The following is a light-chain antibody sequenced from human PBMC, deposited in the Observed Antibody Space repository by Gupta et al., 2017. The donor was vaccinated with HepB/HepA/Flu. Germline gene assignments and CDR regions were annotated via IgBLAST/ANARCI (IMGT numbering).Light chain of an antibody. CDR3: SSYTSSSTVA. CDR2: EVS. CDR1: SSDAGSYNR. Sequence: QSALTQPPSVSGSPGQSVTISCTGTSSDAGSYNRVSCFQQPPGTAPKLIISEVSNRPSGVPDRFSGSKSGNTASLTISGLQAEDEADYYCSSYTSSSTVAFGGGTKLT. J-gene: IGLJ2*01. V-gene: IGLV2-18*02.